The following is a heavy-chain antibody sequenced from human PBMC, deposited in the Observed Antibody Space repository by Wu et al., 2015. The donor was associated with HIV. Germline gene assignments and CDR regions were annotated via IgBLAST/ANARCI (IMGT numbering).Heavy chain of an antibody. CDR3: ARAQEALDFYYYMDV. J-gene: IGHJ6*03. Sequence: QVQLVQSGAEVKKTGSSVRVSCKASGGSFSSHALTWVRQAPGQGLEWMGAIIPMFGTPSYGQNFQGRVTITADESTSTAYMELSSLSSEDTAIYYCARAQEALDFYYYMDVWGKGTTVTVSS. CDR1: GGSFSSHA. CDR2: IIPMFGTP. V-gene: IGHV1-69*12.